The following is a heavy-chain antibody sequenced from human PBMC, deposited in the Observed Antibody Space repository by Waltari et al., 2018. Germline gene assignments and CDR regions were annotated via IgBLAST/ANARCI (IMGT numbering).Heavy chain of an antibody. CDR3: ARGKDPMIVRAFDI. Sequence: QAYLVQSGAEVKNHGSSVNLSCNASAGTFSISATCCGVQPPGQGLEWMGWIIPILGTANYAQKFQGRVTITTDESTSTAYMELSSLRSEDTAVYYCARGKDPMIVRAFDIWGQGTMVTVSS. J-gene: IGHJ3*02. CDR1: AGTFSISA. V-gene: IGHV1-69*05. CDR2: IIPILGTA. D-gene: IGHD3-22*01.